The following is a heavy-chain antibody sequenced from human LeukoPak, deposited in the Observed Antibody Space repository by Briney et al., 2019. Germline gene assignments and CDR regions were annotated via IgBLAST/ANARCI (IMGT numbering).Heavy chain of an antibody. CDR3: AKPWQLVLFDNFDY. J-gene: IGHJ4*02. CDR1: GFTFSDYY. CDR2: ISGSGGST. D-gene: IGHD6-6*01. Sequence: GGSLRLSCAASGFTFSDYYMSWIRQAPGKGLEWVSAISGSGGSTYYADSVKGRFTISRDNSKNTLYLQMNSLRAEDTAVYYCAKPWQLVLFDNFDYWGQGTLVTVSS. V-gene: IGHV3-23*01.